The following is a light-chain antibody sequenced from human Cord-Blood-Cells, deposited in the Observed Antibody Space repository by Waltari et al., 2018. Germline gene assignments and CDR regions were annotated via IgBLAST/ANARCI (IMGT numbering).Light chain of an antibody. CDR2: GSS. Sequence: EIVMTQSPATLSVSPGERATLSCRASQSVSSNLAWYQQKPGPAPRLLIYGSSPRATCIPARFSGSGSGTEFTLTISSLQSEDFAVYYCQQYNNWPKTFGQGTKVEIK. CDR1: QSVSSN. CDR3: QQYNNWPKT. V-gene: IGKV3-15*01. J-gene: IGKJ1*01.